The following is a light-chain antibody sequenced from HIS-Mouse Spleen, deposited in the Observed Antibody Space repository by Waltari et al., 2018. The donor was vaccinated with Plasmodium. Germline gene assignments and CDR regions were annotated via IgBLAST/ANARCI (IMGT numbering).Light chain of an antibody. CDR3: QQYGSSPYT. V-gene: IGKV3-20*01. J-gene: IGKJ2*01. CDR1: QRVSVSD. Sequence: EIVLTQSPATLSLSPGEIATLSCRASQRVSVSDLARYQQKPGHAPRLLIDGASSRATRIPDRCSGSGSGTDFTLTISRLEPEDVAVYYCQQYGSSPYTFGQGTKLEIK. CDR2: GAS.